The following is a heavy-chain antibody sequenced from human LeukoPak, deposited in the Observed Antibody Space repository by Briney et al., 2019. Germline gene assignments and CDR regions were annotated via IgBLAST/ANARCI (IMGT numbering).Heavy chain of an antibody. D-gene: IGHD2-21*02. Sequence: KTSETLSLTCTVSGGSISSYYWSWIRQPPGKGLEWIGYIYYSGSTNYNPSLKSRVTISVDTSKNQFSLKLSSVTAADTAVYYCARAAVVVTAIAFDYWGQGTLVTASS. V-gene: IGHV4-59*01. CDR2: IYYSGST. CDR3: ARAAVVVTAIAFDY. J-gene: IGHJ4*02. CDR1: GGSISSYY.